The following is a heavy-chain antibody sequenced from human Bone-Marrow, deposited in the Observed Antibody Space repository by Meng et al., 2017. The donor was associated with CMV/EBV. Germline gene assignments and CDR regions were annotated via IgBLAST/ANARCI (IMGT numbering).Heavy chain of an antibody. D-gene: IGHD1-26*01. Sequence: ASVKVSCKASGYTFTGYYMHWVRQAPGQGLEWMGWINPNSGGTNYAQKFQGRVTMTRDTSISTAYMELSRLRSDDTAVYYCAREGGSGSYGLNWFDPWGQGTLVTFSS. J-gene: IGHJ5*02. V-gene: IGHV1-2*02. CDR2: INPNSGGT. CDR1: GYTFTGYY. CDR3: AREGGSGSYGLNWFDP.